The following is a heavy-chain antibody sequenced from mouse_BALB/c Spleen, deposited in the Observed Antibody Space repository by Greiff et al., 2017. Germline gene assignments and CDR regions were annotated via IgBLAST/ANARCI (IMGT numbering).Heavy chain of an antibody. CDR3: ARLLITTGVLAMDY. Sequence: ESGPGILQPSQTLSLTCSFSGFSLSTSGMGVSWIRQPSGKGLEWLAHIYWDDDKRYNPSLKSRLTISKDTSSNQVFLKITSVDTADTATYYCARLLITTGVLAMDYWGQGTSVTVSS. CDR2: IYWDDDK. D-gene: IGHD2-4*01. J-gene: IGHJ4*01. CDR1: GFSLSTSGMG. V-gene: IGHV8-12*01.